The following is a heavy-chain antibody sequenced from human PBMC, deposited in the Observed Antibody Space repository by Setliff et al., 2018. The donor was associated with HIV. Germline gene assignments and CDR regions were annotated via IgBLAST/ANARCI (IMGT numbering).Heavy chain of an antibody. D-gene: IGHD6-19*01. CDR1: GYTINNYA. CDR2: INAGNGNT. CDR3: ARDPRYSSVWFRNGGVDY. J-gene: IGHJ4*02. V-gene: IGHV1-3*01. Sequence: ASVKVSCKASGYTINNYAMNWVRQAPGQGLELMGWINAGNGNTKYSQKFQGRVSIARYTSASTAYMELSSLRSEDTAVYSCARDPRYSSVWFRNGGVDYWGQGTLVTVSS.